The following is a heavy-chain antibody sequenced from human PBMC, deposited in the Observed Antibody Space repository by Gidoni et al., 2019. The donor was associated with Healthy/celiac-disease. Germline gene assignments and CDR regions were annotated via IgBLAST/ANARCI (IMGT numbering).Heavy chain of an antibody. D-gene: IGHD1-1*01. CDR3: ARVTGERGYYYGMDV. Sequence: QVQLVESGGGLVKPGGSLRLPCAASGFSFSDYYMSWIRQAPGKGLEWVSYISSSSSYTNYADSVKGRFTISRDNAKNSLYLQMNSLRAEDTAVYYCARVTGERGYYYGMDVWGQGTTVTVSS. CDR2: ISSSSSYT. V-gene: IGHV3-11*05. J-gene: IGHJ6*02. CDR1: GFSFSDYY.